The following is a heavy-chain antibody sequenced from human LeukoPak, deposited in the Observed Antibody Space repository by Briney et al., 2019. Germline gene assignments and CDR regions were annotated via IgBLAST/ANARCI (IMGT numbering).Heavy chain of an antibody. CDR2: IYYSRST. CDR3: ARGYHQATVITPFDY. CDR1: GGSISSSSYY. D-gene: IGHD4-17*01. V-gene: IGHV4-39*07. J-gene: IGHJ4*02. Sequence: PSETLSLTCTVSGGSISSSSYYWGWIRQPPGKGLEWIGSIYYSRSTYYNPSLKSRITVSVATSNYQFSLKLSSVTAAATYVYYCARGYHQATVITPFDYWGQATLVTDCS.